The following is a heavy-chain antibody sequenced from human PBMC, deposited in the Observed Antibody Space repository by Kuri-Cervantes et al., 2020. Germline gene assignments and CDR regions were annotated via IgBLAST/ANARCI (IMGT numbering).Heavy chain of an antibody. Sequence: GGSLRLSCAASGFTFSSYSMSWVRQAPGKGLEWVANIKQDGSEKYYVDSVKGRFTISRDNAKNSLYLQMNSLRAEDTAVYYCARDDVTTSGLVYYYGMDVWGQGTTVTVSS. V-gene: IGHV3-7*01. CDR3: ARDDVTTSGLVYYYGMDV. CDR1: GFTFSSYS. D-gene: IGHD3/OR15-3a*01. J-gene: IGHJ6*02. CDR2: IKQDGSEK.